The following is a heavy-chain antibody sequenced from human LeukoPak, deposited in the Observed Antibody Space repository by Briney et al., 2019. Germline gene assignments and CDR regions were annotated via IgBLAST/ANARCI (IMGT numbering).Heavy chain of an antibody. D-gene: IGHD3-22*01. CDR3: ARPYYYDSRIDP. Sequence: KPSGTLSLTCTVSGGSISSGDYYWSWIRQPPGKGLEWIAYMYYSGSTYYNPSLKSRVTMSADTSKNQLSLKLSSVTAADTAVYYCARPYYYDSRIDPWGQGILVTVSS. CDR1: GGSISSGDYY. V-gene: IGHV4-30-4*01. J-gene: IGHJ5*02. CDR2: MYYSGST.